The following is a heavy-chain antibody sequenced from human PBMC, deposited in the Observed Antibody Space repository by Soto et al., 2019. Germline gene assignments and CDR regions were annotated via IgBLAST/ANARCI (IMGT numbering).Heavy chain of an antibody. CDR2: INHSGST. CDR3: SREGMARQGYSCYGMDA. D-gene: IGHD3-10*01. CDR1: GGSFSGYY. Sequence: SETLSLTCAVYGGSFSGYYWSWIRQPPGKGLEWIGEINHSGSTNYNPSLKSRVTISVDTSKNQFSLKLSSVTAADTAVYYWSREGMARQGYSCYGMDAWGQGIPASVP. J-gene: IGHJ6*02. V-gene: IGHV4-34*01.